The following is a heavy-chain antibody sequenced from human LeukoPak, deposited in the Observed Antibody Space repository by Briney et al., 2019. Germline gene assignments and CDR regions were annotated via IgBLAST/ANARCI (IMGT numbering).Heavy chain of an antibody. D-gene: IGHD3-10*01. Sequence: PGGSLRLSCAASGFIFSNYGMHWVRQAPGKGLEWVSFIRYGGSHKHYADSVKGRFTISRENSKKTLYLQMNSLRPEDTAMYYCAKDLLKEGSYGSGIDWFDPWGQGAQVTVSS. CDR3: AKDLLKEGSYGSGIDWFDP. CDR2: IRYGGSHK. V-gene: IGHV3-30*02. CDR1: GFIFSNYG. J-gene: IGHJ5*02.